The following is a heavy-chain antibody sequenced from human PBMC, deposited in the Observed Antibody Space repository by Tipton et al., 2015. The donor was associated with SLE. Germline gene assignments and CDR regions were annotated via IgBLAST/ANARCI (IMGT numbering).Heavy chain of an antibody. CDR2: IYQDGST. D-gene: IGHD1-26*01. J-gene: IGHJ3*02. V-gene: IGHV4-59*01. Sequence: GLVKPSETLSLTCSVSGGSISSYFWGWVRQPPGKGLEWIGTIYQDGSTYHNPSLKSRVTISLDMSRNQFSLRLTSVTAADTAVYYCARTLGAIAHTVYDAFDIWGQGKMVTVSS. CDR1: GGSISSYF. CDR3: ARTLGAIAHTVYDAFDI.